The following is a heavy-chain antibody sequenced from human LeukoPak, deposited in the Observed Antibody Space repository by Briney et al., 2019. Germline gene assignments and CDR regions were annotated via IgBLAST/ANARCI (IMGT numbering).Heavy chain of an antibody. D-gene: IGHD3-16*01. V-gene: IGHV3-74*01. CDR1: GFTFSSYW. CDR2: INSDGSST. CDR3: ARDLGFKNDY. Sequence: GGSLRLSCAASGFTFSSYWMHWVRHAPGKGLVRVSRINSDGSSTSYADSVKGRFTISRDNAKNTLYLQMNSLRAEDTAVYYCARDLGFKNDYWGQGTLVTVSS. J-gene: IGHJ4*02.